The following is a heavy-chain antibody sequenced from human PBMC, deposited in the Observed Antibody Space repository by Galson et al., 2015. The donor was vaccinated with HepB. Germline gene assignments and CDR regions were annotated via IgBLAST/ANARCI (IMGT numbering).Heavy chain of an antibody. CDR3: ARDYGGWTPRDHGAFDI. D-gene: IGHD4-23*01. J-gene: IGHJ3*02. CDR2: INPNSGGT. V-gene: IGHV1-2*04. Sequence: SVKVSCKASGYTFTGYYMHWVRQAPGQGLEWMGWINPNSGGTNYAQKFQGWVTMTRDTSISTAYMELSRLRSDDTAVYYCARDYGGWTPRDHGAFDIWGQGTMVTVSS. CDR1: GYTFTGYY.